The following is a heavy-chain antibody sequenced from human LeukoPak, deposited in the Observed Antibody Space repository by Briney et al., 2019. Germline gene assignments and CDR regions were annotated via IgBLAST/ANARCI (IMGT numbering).Heavy chain of an antibody. CDR2: FSGSGDFT. Sequence: QSGGSLTLFCAASGFSFSSYAMSWVRQPPGKGLEWVSCFSGSGDFTYYADSVKGRLTISRDNSKNTLYLQMNSLRAEDTAVYYCAKAGTRSGDYYHMDVWGKGTTVTVSS. V-gene: IGHV3-23*01. CDR3: AKAGTRSGDYYHMDV. J-gene: IGHJ6*03. CDR1: GFSFSSYA. D-gene: IGHD3-10*01.